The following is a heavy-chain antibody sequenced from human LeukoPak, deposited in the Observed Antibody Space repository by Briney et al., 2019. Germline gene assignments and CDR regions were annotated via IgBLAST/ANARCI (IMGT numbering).Heavy chain of an antibody. CDR3: AKGKFGDPLNY. CDR1: GFTFSIYS. Sequence: PGGSLRLSCAASGFTFSIYSMNWVRQAPGKGLEWLSYISSSSSTIYYADSVKGRFTISRDNTKNTVDLLMNSVRAEDTALYFCAKGKFGDPLNYWGQGTLVTVSS. J-gene: IGHJ4*02. CDR2: ISSSSSTI. D-gene: IGHD3-10*01. V-gene: IGHV3-48*01.